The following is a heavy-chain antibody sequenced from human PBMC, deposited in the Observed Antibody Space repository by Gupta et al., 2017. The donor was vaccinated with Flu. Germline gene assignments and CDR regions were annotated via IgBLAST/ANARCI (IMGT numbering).Heavy chain of an antibody. J-gene: IGHJ4*02. D-gene: IGHD5-12*01. CDR1: GYIFTSYG. CDR3: ARMRKYNGCDFGDY. CDR2: INSYNGNR. Sequence: QVQLAQSGAEVKKPGASVIVSCKASGYIFTSYGFSWVRQAPGQGLEWMGWINSYNGNRNYAQKFQGRVPMTTDTSTSAAYMELRSLRSDDTAVYYCARMRKYNGCDFGDYWGQGTLVTVSS. V-gene: IGHV1-18*01.